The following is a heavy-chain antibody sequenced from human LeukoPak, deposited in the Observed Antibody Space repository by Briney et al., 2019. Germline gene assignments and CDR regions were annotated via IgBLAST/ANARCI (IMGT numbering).Heavy chain of an antibody. CDR3: ARGPPLHDIVVVPAASLRGYYFDY. D-gene: IGHD2-2*01. J-gene: IGHJ4*02. Sequence: SETLSLTCTVSGGSISSGDYYWSWIRQPPGKGLEWIAYMYYSGSTYYNPSLKSRVTMSADTSKNQLSLKLSSVTAADTAVYYCARGPPLHDIVVVPAASLRGYYFDYWGQGTLVTVSS. V-gene: IGHV4-30-4*01. CDR2: MYYSGST. CDR1: GGSISSGDYY.